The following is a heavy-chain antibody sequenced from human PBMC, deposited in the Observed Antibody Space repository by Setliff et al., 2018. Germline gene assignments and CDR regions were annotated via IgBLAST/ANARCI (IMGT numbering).Heavy chain of an antibody. Sequence: PGGSLRLSCVVSGFSVSNDFMGWVRQAPGKGLEWVSSIDTSSSYIYYADSVKGRFTISRDNAENSLYLQMNSLRAEDTAVYYCARSESCGATNCSPFDYWGQGTLVTVSS. V-gene: IGHV3-21*01. J-gene: IGHJ4*02. CDR3: ARSESCGATNCSPFDY. CDR2: IDTSSSYI. CDR1: GFSVSNDF. D-gene: IGHD2-2*01.